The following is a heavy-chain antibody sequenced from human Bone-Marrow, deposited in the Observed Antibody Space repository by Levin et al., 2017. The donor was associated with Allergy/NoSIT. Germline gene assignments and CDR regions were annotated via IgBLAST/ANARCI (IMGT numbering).Heavy chain of an antibody. D-gene: IGHD3-10*01. Sequence: SGESLKISCKASGYTFSSYGISWVRQAPGQGLEWVGRISNYQRNTNYADKFQGRVTITTDTSTSTTYMELRSLKSDDTAIYYCTRDLVLDGFDIWGLGTMVTVSS. CDR2: ISNYQRNT. CDR3: TRDLVLDGFDI. V-gene: IGHV1-18*01. CDR1: GYTFSSYG. J-gene: IGHJ3*02.